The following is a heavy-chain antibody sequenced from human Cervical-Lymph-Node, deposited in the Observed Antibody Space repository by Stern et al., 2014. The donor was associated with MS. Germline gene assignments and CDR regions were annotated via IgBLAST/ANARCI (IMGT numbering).Heavy chain of an antibody. CDR1: GYIFTAYY. CDR3: ARMAYSNIYYAGLDI. D-gene: IGHD6-13*01. V-gene: IGHV1-2*02. Sequence: QLVQSGAEVKKPGASVKVSCTAAGYIFTAYYIHWLRQAPGQGLVWLGWIAPDRGGTNYAQKFQGRVTMTRDTSISTAYMELTSPTSDDTAVYYCARMAYSNIYYAGLDIWGQGTMVTVSS. CDR2: IAPDRGGT. J-gene: IGHJ3*02.